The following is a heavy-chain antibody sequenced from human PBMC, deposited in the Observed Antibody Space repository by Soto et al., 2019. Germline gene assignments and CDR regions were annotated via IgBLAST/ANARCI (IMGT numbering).Heavy chain of an antibody. CDR3: ASALLGGANYYYYGMDV. V-gene: IGHV4-31*03. D-gene: IGHD3-16*01. CDR2: IYYSGST. J-gene: IGHJ6*02. Sequence: KSSETLSLTCTVSGGSISSGGYYGSWIRQHPGKGLEWIGYIYYSGSTYYNPSLKSRVTISVDTSKNQFSLKLSSVTAADTAVYYCASALLGGANYYYYGMDVWGQGTTVTVSS. CDR1: GGSISSGGYY.